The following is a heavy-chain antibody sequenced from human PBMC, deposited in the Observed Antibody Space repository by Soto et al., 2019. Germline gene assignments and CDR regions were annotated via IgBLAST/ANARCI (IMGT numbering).Heavy chain of an antibody. Sequence: VQLVESGGGVVQPGRSLRLSCAASGLTFSAYGMHWVRQAPGKGLEWVAVISHDGSNKYYADSVKGRLTISRDNSKNTLYLQMNSLRAEDTAVYYCAKDLEGDRGMTDFYYYGMDVWGQGTTVTVSS. J-gene: IGHJ6*02. D-gene: IGHD1-20*01. V-gene: IGHV3-30*18. CDR1: GLTFSAYG. CDR3: AKDLEGDRGMTDFYYYGMDV. CDR2: ISHDGSNK.